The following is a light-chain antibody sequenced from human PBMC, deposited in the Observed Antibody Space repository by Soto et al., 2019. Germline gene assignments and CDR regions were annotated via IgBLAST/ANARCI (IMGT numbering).Light chain of an antibody. CDR1: PTITKW. J-gene: IGKJ1*01. CDR3: QQYIADRR. CDR2: HAS. Sequence: DIQMTQSPSTLSASVGDRVTITCRASPTITKWLAWYQQKPGKAPKLLIYHASTLGSGVPSRFAGSGSGKEFTLTISSLQPDDFATYVCQQYIADRRFGRGTKVEIK. V-gene: IGKV1-5*01.